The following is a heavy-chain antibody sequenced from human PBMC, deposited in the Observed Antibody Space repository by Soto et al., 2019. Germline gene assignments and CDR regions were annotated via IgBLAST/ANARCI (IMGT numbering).Heavy chain of an antibody. CDR1: GGSISRYY. V-gene: IGHV4-59*01. CDR2: IYYSGST. Sequence: SETLSVTCTVSGGSISRYYWSWIRQPPGKGLEWIGYIYYSGSTNYNPSLKSRVTISVDTSKNQFSLKLSSVTAADTAVYYCARDYYGSGSYVFDYWGQGTLVTVSS. CDR3: ARDYYGSGSYVFDY. D-gene: IGHD3-10*01. J-gene: IGHJ4*02.